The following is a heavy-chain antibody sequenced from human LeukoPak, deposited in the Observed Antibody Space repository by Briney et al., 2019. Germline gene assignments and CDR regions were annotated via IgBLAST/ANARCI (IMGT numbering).Heavy chain of an antibody. CDR3: AKDIIGYAPL. CDR2: VSVDGDTK. J-gene: IGHJ4*02. CDR1: GFTFDDFP. V-gene: IGHV3-43*01. Sequence: GGSLRLSCAASGFTFDDFPMHWVRQQPGKGLEWVSLVSVDGDTKYYADSVRGRFTISRDNSKNSLYLQMNSLRIEDTAFYYCAKDIIGYAPLWGQGTLVTVSS. D-gene: IGHD2-8*01.